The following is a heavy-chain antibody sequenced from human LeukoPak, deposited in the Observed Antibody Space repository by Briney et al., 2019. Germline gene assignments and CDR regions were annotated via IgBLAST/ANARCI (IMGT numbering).Heavy chain of an antibody. D-gene: IGHD3-22*01. CDR1: GFTFSSYA. CDR2: ISGRGGST. J-gene: IGHJ3*02. CDR3: ATWLAPNYYDSSGYYPDAFDI. V-gene: IGHV3-23*01. Sequence: GGSLRLSCAASGFTFSSYAMSWVRQAPGKGLEWVSAISGRGGSTYYADSVKGRFTISRDNSKNTLYLQMNSLRAEDTAVYYCATWLAPNYYDSSGYYPDAFDIWGQGTMVTVSS.